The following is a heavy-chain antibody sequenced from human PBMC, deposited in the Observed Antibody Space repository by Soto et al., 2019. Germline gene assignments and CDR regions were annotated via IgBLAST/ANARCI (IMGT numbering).Heavy chain of an antibody. D-gene: IGHD1-26*01. J-gene: IGHJ4*02. Sequence: QVQLVQSGAEVKKPGASVKVSCKTSGYTFTGHYIHWVRQAPQQGPEWMGGIGPESGATRYAQKLRGRVTMTMDTSITTVYMEVKNLSPDDTAVYYCGRGRSGQIVIFYWGQGTPVTVSS. CDR3: GRGRSGQIVIFY. CDR2: IGPESGAT. CDR1: GYTFTGHY. V-gene: IGHV1-2*02.